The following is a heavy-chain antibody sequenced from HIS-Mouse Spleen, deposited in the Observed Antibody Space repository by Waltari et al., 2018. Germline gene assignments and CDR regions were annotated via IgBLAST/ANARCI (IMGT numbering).Heavy chain of an antibody. D-gene: IGHD5-18*01. V-gene: IGHV3-66*01. CDR3: ARDPHPSGQLHTYGAFDI. Sequence: GRFTISRDNSKNTLYLQMNSLRAEDTAVYYCARDPHPSGQLHTYGAFDIWGQGTMVTVSS. J-gene: IGHJ3*02.